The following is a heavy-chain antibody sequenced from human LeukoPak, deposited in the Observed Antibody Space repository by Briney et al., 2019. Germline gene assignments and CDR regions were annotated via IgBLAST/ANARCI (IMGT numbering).Heavy chain of an antibody. CDR2: IYYSAST. D-gene: IGHD6-13*01. J-gene: IGHJ4*02. Sequence: SETLSLTCTVSGGSISSSSYYWGWIRQPPGKGLEWIGSIYYSASTYYTPSLKSRVTVSVDTSKNQFSLKLSSATAADTAVYYCARHRGAAGTPSDYWGQGTLVTVSS. CDR3: ARHRGAAGTPSDY. V-gene: IGHV4-39*01. CDR1: GGSISSSSYY.